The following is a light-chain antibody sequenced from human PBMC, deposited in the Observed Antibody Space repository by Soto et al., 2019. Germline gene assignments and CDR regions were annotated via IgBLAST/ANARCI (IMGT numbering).Light chain of an antibody. CDR2: EVT. Sequence: QSALTQPPSASGSPGQSVTISCTGTSSDVGSYNYVSWYQQHPGKAPKLMIYEVTKRPSGVPDRFSGSKSGNTASLTVSGLQAEDEADYYCSSYAGSNILVFGGGTKVTVL. V-gene: IGLV2-8*01. CDR3: SSYAGSNILV. CDR1: SSDVGSYNY. J-gene: IGLJ3*02.